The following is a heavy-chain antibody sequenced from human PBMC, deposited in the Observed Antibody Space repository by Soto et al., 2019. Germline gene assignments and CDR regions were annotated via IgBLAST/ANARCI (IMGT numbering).Heavy chain of an antibody. CDR3: ASFYYDSSGYYDNYYYYGMDV. V-gene: IGHV5-10-1*01. Sequence: PGESLKISCKGSGYSFTSYWISWVRQMPGKGLEWMGRIDPSDSYTNYSPSFQGHVTISADKSLSTAYLQWSSLKASDTAMYYCASFYYDSSGYYDNYYYYGMDVWGQGTTVTVSS. J-gene: IGHJ6*02. CDR1: GYSFTSYW. D-gene: IGHD3-22*01. CDR2: IDPSDSYT.